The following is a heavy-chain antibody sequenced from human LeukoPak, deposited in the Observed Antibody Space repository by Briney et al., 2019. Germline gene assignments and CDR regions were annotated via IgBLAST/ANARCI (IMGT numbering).Heavy chain of an antibody. D-gene: IGHD6-13*01. CDR3: ARSRSSSWPNDAFEI. CDR2: IYYSGST. J-gene: IGHJ3*02. Sequence: MPSKTLSLTCTVSGGSISSYYWSWIRQPPGKGLEWIGYIYYSGSTNYNPSLKSRVTISVDTSKNQFSLKLSSVTAADTAVYYCARSRSSSWPNDAFEIWGQGTMVTVSS. V-gene: IGHV4-59*01. CDR1: GGSISSYY.